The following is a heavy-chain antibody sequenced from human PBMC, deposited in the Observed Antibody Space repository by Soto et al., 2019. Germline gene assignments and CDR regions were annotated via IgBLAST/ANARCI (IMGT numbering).Heavy chain of an antibody. D-gene: IGHD2-2*01. J-gene: IGHJ4*02. Sequence: SETLSLTCTVSGGSISSYYWSWIRQPPGKGLEWIGYIYYSGSTNYNPSLKSRVTISVDTSKNQFPLKLSSVTAADTAVYYCARRESDCSSTSCYWGENNWGQGTLVTVSS. CDR3: ARRESDCSSTSCYWGENN. V-gene: IGHV4-59*01. CDR1: GGSISSYY. CDR2: IYYSGST.